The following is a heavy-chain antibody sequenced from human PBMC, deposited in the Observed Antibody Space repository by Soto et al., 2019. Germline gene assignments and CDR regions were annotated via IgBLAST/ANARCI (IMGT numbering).Heavy chain of an antibody. V-gene: IGHV1-18*04. CDR1: GYTFTSYG. CDR2: ISAYNGNT. J-gene: IGHJ5*02. CDR3: ARDRSIATRNWFDP. Sequence: ASVKVSCKVSGYTFTSYGISWVRRAPGQGLEWMGWISAYNGNTNYAQKLQGRVTMTTDTSTSTAYMELRSLRSDDTAVYYCARDRSIATRNWFDPWGQGTLVTVSS. D-gene: IGHD6-6*01.